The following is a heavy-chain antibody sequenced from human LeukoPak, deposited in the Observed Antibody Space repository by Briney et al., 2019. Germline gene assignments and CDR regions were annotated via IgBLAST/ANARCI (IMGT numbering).Heavy chain of an antibody. Sequence: GGSPRPSCAASGFTSDDYAMHWVRQFPVKGLEWVSLISRDGGSTYYADSVKGRFTISRDNSKNSLYLQMNSLRAEDTALYYCAKDIGYGSGWYAGGYWGQGTLVTVSS. CDR1: GFTSDDYA. J-gene: IGHJ4*02. CDR2: ISRDGGST. V-gene: IGHV3-43D*03. CDR3: AKDIGYGSGWYAGGY. D-gene: IGHD6-19*01.